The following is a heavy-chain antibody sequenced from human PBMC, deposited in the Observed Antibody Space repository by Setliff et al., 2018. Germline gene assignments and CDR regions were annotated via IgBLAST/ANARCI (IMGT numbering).Heavy chain of an antibody. V-gene: IGHV4-59*01. CDR3: ARQPSSGSYSPDFFDY. J-gene: IGHJ4*02. Sequence: PSETLSLTCNVSGDSMSSYYWSWIRQSPGKGLEWIGYVHYSGDSNYNPSLKSRVTMSVDTSKDQFSLNLRSVTAADTAVYYCARQPSSGSYSPDFFDYWGQGTLVTVSS. D-gene: IGHD3-10*01. CDR1: GDSMSSYY. CDR2: VHYSGDS.